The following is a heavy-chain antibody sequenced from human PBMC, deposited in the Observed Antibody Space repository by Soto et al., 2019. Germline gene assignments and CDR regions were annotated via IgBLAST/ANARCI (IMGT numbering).Heavy chain of an antibody. CDR2: IKQDGSEK. Sequence: PGGSLRLSCAASGFTFSSYWMSWVRQAPGKWLEWVANIKQDGSEKYYVDSLEGRFTISRDNTNNSLYLQMNSLRAEDTAVYYCTRVYPGSGWPYHYYGMDVWGQGTTVTVSS. J-gene: IGHJ6*02. V-gene: IGHV3-7*01. CDR3: TRVYPGSGWPYHYYGMDV. CDR1: GFTFSSYW. D-gene: IGHD6-19*01.